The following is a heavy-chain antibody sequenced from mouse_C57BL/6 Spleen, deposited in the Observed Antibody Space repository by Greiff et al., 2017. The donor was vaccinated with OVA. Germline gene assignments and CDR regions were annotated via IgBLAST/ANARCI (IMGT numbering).Heavy chain of an antibody. J-gene: IGHJ2*01. D-gene: IGHD1-1*01. Sequence: VQLQQSGAELVRPGASVKLSCKASGYTFTDYYINWVKQRPGQGLEWIARIYPGSGNTYYNEKFKGKATLTAEKSSSTAYMQLSSLTSEDSAVYFCAREVYYYGSSYFDYWGQGTTLTVSS. CDR1: GYTFTDYY. CDR2: IYPGSGNT. CDR3: AREVYYYGSSYFDY. V-gene: IGHV1-76*01.